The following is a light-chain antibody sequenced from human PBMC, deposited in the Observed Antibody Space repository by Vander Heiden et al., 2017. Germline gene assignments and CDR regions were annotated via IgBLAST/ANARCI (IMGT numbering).Light chain of an antibody. J-gene: IGKJ4*01. Sequence: VMTQSPATLSVSPGERATLSCRASQSVSSNLAWYQQKPGQTPRLLIYGASTRATGIPDRFSGSGSGTEFTLTIGSLQSEDFAVYYCQQYNNWPLTFGGGTKVEIK. V-gene: IGKV3-15*01. CDR3: QQYNNWPLT. CDR1: QSVSSN. CDR2: GAS.